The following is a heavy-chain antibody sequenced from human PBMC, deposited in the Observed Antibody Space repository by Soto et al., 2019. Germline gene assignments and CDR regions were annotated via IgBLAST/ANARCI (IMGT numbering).Heavy chain of an antibody. CDR2: IYWDDDK. CDR3: AHPSGPAAWSFYY. CDR1: GFSLRTSGVG. V-gene: IGHV2-5*02. Sequence: QITLKESGPTLVKPTQTLTLTCTFSGFSLRTSGVGVGWIRQPPGKALEWLAVIYWDDDKRYSPSLKSRLTIPQDPSRNPVVFSKNNMDPWGTATYFWAHPSGPAAWSFYYWGQGTLVTVSS. D-gene: IGHD2-8*02. J-gene: IGHJ4*02.